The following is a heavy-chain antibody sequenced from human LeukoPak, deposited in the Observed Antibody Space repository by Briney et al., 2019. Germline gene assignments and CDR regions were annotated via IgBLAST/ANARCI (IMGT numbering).Heavy chain of an antibody. CDR1: GSSISRYY. CDR3: AKTTQQLEFDY. Sequence: SETLSLTCTVSGSSISRYYWSWIRQPPGKGLEWIGYIYYSGSTNYNPSLKSRVTISVDTSKNQFSLKLSSVTAADTAVYYCAKTTQQLEFDYWGQGTLVTVSS. J-gene: IGHJ4*02. CDR2: IYYSGST. D-gene: IGHD6-13*01. V-gene: IGHV4-59*01.